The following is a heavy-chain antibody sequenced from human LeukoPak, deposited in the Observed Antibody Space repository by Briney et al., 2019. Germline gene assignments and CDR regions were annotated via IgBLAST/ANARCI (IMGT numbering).Heavy chain of an antibody. CDR1: GGSIRSTTYY. D-gene: IGHD3-10*01. Sequence: TSETLSLTCSVSGGSIRSTTYYWGWIRQPPGKGLEWIGSIYYSGNTYYNPSLKSRVTMSVDTSKNHFSLNLISVTAADTAVYYCARTTMVRGTYYMDVWGKGTTVTVSS. J-gene: IGHJ6*03. CDR2: IYYSGNT. V-gene: IGHV4-39*07. CDR3: ARTTMVRGTYYMDV.